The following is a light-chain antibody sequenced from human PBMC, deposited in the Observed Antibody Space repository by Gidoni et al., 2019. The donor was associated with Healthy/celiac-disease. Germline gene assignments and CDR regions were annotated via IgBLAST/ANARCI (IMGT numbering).Light chain of an antibody. Sequence: INMTHPPSSLSASVGDRVTITCRASQSISSYLNWYQQKPGKAPKLLIYAASSLQSGVPSRFSGSGSGTDFTLTISSLQPEDIATYYCQQSYSTLRTFGGXTKVEIK. J-gene: IGKJ4*01. V-gene: IGKV1-39*01. CDR1: QSISSY. CDR2: AAS. CDR3: QQSYSTLRT.